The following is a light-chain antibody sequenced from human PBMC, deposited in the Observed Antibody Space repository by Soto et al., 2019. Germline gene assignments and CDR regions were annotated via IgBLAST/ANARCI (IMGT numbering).Light chain of an antibody. CDR2: VGTGGIVE. V-gene: IGLV9-49*01. J-gene: IGLJ2*01. CDR1: SGYSTYK. CDR3: GAHPGGGSNYV. Sequence: QSVLTQPPSASASLGASVTLTCTLSSGYSTYKVDWYQQRPGKGPRFVMRVGTGGIVESKGDDIPDRFSVVGSGLNRYLTTKNIPEDEESDYHCGAHPGGGSNYVFVGGTQLTVL.